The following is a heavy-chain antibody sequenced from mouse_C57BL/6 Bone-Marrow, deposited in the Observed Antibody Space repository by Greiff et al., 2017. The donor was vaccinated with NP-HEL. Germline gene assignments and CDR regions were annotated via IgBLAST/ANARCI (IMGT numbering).Heavy chain of an antibody. J-gene: IGHJ2*01. Sequence: EVKVEESGGGLVKPGGSLKLSCAASGFTFSDYGMHWVRQAPEKGLEWVAYISSGSSTTYYADTVKGRFTISRDNAKNTLFLQMTSLRSEDTAMYYCARNWDGGYYFDYWGQGTTLTVSS. V-gene: IGHV5-17*01. CDR1: GFTFSDYG. CDR3: ARNWDGGYYFDY. D-gene: IGHD4-1*01. CDR2: ISSGSSTT.